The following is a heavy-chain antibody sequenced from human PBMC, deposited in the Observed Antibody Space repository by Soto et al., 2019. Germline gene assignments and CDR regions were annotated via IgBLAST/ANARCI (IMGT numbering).Heavy chain of an antibody. CDR2: ISPSGGST. Sequence: ASVKVSCKASGYTFTNFYMHWVRQAPGQGLEWMGIISPSGGSTTYAQKFQGRVTMTRDTSTSTVYMELSSLRSEDTAVYYCARDHCSSTSCGGFDPWGQGTLVTVS. CDR3: ARDHCSSTSCGGFDP. J-gene: IGHJ5*02. D-gene: IGHD2-2*01. CDR1: GYTFTNFY. V-gene: IGHV1-46*01.